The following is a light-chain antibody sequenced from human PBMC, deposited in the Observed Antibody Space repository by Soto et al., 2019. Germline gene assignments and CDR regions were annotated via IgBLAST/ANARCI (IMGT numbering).Light chain of an antibody. Sequence: DIQMTQSPSSLSASVGDRVTITCRASQGIRHDLGWYQQKPGKAPKRLIYSASSLQSGVPPRFSGSGSGTDFTLTISSLQPEDFATYFCLQHKTYPQTFGQGTKVDIK. V-gene: IGKV1-17*01. J-gene: IGKJ1*01. CDR1: QGIRHD. CDR3: LQHKTYPQT. CDR2: SAS.